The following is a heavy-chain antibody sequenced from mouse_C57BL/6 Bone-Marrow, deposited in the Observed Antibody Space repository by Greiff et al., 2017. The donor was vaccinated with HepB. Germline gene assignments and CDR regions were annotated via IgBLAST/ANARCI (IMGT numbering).Heavy chain of an antibody. CDR3: ARGDYDGGAWFAY. V-gene: IGHV15-2*01. J-gene: IGHJ3*01. Sequence: VQLQQSGSELRSPGSSVKLSCKDFDSEVFPIAYMSWVRQKPGHGFEWIGGILPSIGRTIYGEKFEDKATLDADTLSNTAYLELNSLTSEDSAIYYCARGDYDGGAWFAYWGQGTLVTVSA. CDR2: ILPSIGRT. D-gene: IGHD2-4*01. CDR1: DSEVFPIAY.